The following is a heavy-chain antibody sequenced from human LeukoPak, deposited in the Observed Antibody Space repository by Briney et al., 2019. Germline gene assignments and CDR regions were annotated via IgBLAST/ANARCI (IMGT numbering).Heavy chain of an antibody. J-gene: IGHJ3*02. CDR2: IYSGGST. Sequence: PGGSLRLSCAASGFTVSSNYMSWVRQAPGKGLEWVSVIYSGGSTYYADSVKGRFTISRDNFKNTLYLQMNSLRAGDTAVYYCAERTTGTLAFDIWGQGTMVTVSS. D-gene: IGHD1-1*01. V-gene: IGHV3-53*01. CDR3: AERTTGTLAFDI. CDR1: GFTVSSNY.